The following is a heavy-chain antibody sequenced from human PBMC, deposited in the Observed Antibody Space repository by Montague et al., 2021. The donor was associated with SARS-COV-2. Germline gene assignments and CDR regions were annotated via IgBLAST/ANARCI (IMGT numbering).Heavy chain of an antibody. J-gene: IGHJ6*02. V-gene: IGHV4-34*01. CDR2: VSHSGST. CDR1: GGSFSGYY. CDR3: ARCSIGWSILDV. D-gene: IGHD6-19*01. Sequence: SETLSLTCSVYGGSFSGYYWSWIRQFPGKGLERIGEVSHSGSTNYNPSLKSRVTISIDSSKNNFSLQLRPVTAADTAVYYCARCSIGWSILDVWGQGSTVTVSS.